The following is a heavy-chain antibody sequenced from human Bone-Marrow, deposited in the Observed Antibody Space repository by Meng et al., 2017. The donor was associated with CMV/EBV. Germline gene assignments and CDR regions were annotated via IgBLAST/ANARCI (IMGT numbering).Heavy chain of an antibody. CDR2: INSDGSST. CDR3: AKSRITIFGALDY. J-gene: IGHJ4*02. V-gene: IGHV3-74*01. CDR1: GYTFTGYY. Sequence: SCKASGYTFTGYYMHWVRQAPGKGLVWVSRINSDGSSTSYADSVKGRFTISRDNAKNTLYLQMNSLRAEDTAVYYCAKSRITIFGALDYWGQGTLVTVSS. D-gene: IGHD3-3*01.